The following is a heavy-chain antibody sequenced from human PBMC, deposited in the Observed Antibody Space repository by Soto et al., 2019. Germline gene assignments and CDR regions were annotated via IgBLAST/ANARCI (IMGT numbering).Heavy chain of an antibody. Sequence: KESGPTLVKPTQTLTLTCTFSGFSLSSSGVGVAWIRPPPGKALEWLAPIYWDDAKRYRPSLDSRLTITKDTSKNQVVLTMTNMDSVDTATYYCAYLPCSGGSCYWFSFSGMDVWGQGTTGNVSS. CDR3: AYLPCSGGSCYWFSFSGMDV. J-gene: IGHJ6*02. CDR2: IYWDDAK. D-gene: IGHD2-15*01. CDR1: GFSLSSSGVG. V-gene: IGHV2-5*02.